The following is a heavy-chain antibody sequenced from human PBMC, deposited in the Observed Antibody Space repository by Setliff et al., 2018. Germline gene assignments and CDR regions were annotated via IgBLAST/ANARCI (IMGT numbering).Heavy chain of an antibody. J-gene: IGHJ4*02. CDR1: GGSISSGTFY. CDR3: ARVRVVQGYYEFDY. V-gene: IGHV4-61*09. D-gene: IGHD3-16*01. Sequence: SETLSLTCTVSGGSISSGTFYWTWLRQPAGKGLEWIGHIYSSGNINYNPSLKSRVTISVDTSRDQFSLRLSSVTAADTAMYYCARVRVVQGYYEFDYWGQGTLVTVSS. CDR2: IYSSGNI.